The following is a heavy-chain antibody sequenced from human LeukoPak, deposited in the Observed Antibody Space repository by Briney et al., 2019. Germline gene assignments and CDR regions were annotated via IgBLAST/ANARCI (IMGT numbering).Heavy chain of an antibody. D-gene: IGHD6-19*01. CDR2: ISSSSSYI. J-gene: IGHJ4*02. CDR3: ARGGIAVAAD. CDR1: GFTFSSYS. Sequence: GGSLRLSCAASGFTFSSYSMNWVRQAPGKGLEWVSSISSSSSYIYYADSVKGRFTISRDNSKNTLYLQMGSLRAEDMAVYYCARGGIAVAADWGQGTLVTVSS. V-gene: IGHV3-21*01.